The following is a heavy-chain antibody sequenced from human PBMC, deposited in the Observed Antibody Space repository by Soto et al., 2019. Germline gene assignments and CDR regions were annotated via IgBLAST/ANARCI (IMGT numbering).Heavy chain of an antibody. CDR1: GFTFADFA. CDR3: IKDRCSSWRGKLDN. CDR2: INWDGGNI. Sequence: EVQLVESGGGLVQPGRSLRLSCAASGFTFADFAMHWVRQAPGKGLEWVSGINWDGGNIGYADSLKGRFTISRDNAKNSLYLQMNSLTVEDTAFYYCIKDRCSSWRGKLDNWGQGTLVTVSS. J-gene: IGHJ4*02. D-gene: IGHD6-13*01. V-gene: IGHV3-9*01.